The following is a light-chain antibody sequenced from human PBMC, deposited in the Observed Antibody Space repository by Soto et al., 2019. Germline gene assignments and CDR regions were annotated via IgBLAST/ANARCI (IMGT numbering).Light chain of an antibody. CDR1: QSVSSN. Sequence: EIVMTQSPATLSVSPGERATLSCRASQSVSSNVAWYQQKLGQAPRLLIYGVSTRATGVPARFSGSGSGTEFSLTISSLQSEDIAVYVCQQYGNWPRTFGQGTKVEIK. J-gene: IGKJ1*01. CDR2: GVS. CDR3: QQYGNWPRT. V-gene: IGKV3-15*01.